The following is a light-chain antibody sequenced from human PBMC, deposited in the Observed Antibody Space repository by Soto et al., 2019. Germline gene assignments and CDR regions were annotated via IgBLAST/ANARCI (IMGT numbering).Light chain of an antibody. Sequence: QSVLTQPRSVSGSPGQSVTISCTGTSSDVGGYNYVSWYQQHPGKAPKLMIYDVDKRPSGVPDRFSGSKSGNTASLTISGLQAEDEADYYFCSYAGSYTWVFGGGTKLTVL. J-gene: IGLJ3*02. V-gene: IGLV2-11*01. CDR3: CSYAGSYTWV. CDR1: SSDVGGYNY. CDR2: DVD.